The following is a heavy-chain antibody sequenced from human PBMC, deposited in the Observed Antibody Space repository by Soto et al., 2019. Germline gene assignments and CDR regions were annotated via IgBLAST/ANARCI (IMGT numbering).Heavy chain of an antibody. Sequence: QVQLVQSGAEVKKPGASVKVSCKASGYTFITYDINWVRQAAGQGLEWMGWMNPNNGNAGYAQKFQGRVTMTRNTSISTAYMELSSLRFDDTAVYFCAKDSNKYSSSLRGRYFDYWGQGIGVTVSS. J-gene: IGHJ4*02. CDR2: MNPNNGNA. V-gene: IGHV1-8*01. CDR1: GYTFITYD. D-gene: IGHD4-4*01. CDR3: AKDSNKYSSSLRGRYFDY.